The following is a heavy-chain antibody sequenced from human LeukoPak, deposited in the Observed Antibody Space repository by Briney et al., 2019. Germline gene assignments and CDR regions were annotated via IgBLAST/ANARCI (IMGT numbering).Heavy chain of an antibody. V-gene: IGHV3-9*01. Sequence: GGSLRLSCAASGFTFDDYAMHWVRQAPGKGLEWVSGISWNSGSIGYADSVKGRFTISRVNAKNSLYLQMNSLRAEDTALYYCARDVYYYYYYGMDVWGQGTTVTVSS. CDR3: ARDVYYYYYYGMDV. CDR2: ISWNSGSI. J-gene: IGHJ6*02. CDR1: GFTFDDYA.